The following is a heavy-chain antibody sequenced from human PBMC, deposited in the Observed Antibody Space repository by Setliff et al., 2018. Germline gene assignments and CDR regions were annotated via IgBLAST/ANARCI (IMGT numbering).Heavy chain of an antibody. CDR1: GGSISSGSYY. CDR2: IYTSGST. J-gene: IGHJ4*02. V-gene: IGHV4-61*09. D-gene: IGHD5-18*01. CDR3: ARDILLGRVPTAMVSETPGY. Sequence: PSETLSLTCTVSGGSISSGSYYWSWIRQPAGKGLEWTGHIYTSGSTNYNPSLKSRVTISVDTSKNQFSLKLSSVTAADTAVYYCARDILLGRVPTAMVSETPGYWGQGTLVTVSS.